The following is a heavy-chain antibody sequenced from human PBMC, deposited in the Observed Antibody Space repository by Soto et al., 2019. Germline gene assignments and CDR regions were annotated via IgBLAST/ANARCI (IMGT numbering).Heavy chain of an antibody. CDR2: IWYDGSNK. D-gene: IGHD2-2*01. Sequence: GGSLRLSCAASGFTFSSYGMHWVRQAPGKGLEWVAVIWYDGSNKYYADSVKGRFTISRDNSKNTLYLQMNSLRAEDTAVYYCARDQRDIVVVPAATAYYYYGMDVWGQGTTVTVSS. V-gene: IGHV3-33*01. CDR3: ARDQRDIVVVPAATAYYYYGMDV. CDR1: GFTFSSYG. J-gene: IGHJ6*02.